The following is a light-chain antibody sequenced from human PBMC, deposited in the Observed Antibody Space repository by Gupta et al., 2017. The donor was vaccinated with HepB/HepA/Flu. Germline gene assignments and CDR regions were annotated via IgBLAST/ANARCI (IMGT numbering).Light chain of an antibody. V-gene: IGLV1-44*01. CDR3: AAWDDSLNGYV. J-gene: IGLJ1*01. CDR2: TST. CDR1: SSNIGSNT. Sequence: QSVLTQPPSASGTPGQRVTISCSGSSSNIGSNTVNWYQQLPGTAPKLLIYTSTHRPSGVPDRFSGSKSGTSASLAISGLQSDDEADYYCAAWDDSLNGYVFGTRTKVSVL.